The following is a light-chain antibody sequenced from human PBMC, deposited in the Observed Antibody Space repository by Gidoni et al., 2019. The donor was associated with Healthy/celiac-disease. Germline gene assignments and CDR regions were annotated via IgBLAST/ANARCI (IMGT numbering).Light chain of an antibody. CDR2: GAS. CDR3: QQYNNWPLT. Sequence: EIVITQSPASLSVSPGERATLSCRASQSVSSNLAWYQQKPGQAPRLLIYGASTRASGIPSRFSGSGSGAEFTLTISSLQSEDFAVYYCQQYNNWPLTFAGGTKVEIK. CDR1: QSVSSN. J-gene: IGKJ4*01. V-gene: IGKV3-15*01.